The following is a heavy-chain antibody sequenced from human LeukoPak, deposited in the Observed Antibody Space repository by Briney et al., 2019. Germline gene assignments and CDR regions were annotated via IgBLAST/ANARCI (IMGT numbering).Heavy chain of an antibody. CDR1: GGSISSYY. V-gene: IGHV4-4*07. CDR2: IYTNGST. D-gene: IGHD3-10*01. J-gene: IGHJ6*02. Sequence: TSETLSLTRTVSGGSISSYYWSWIRQPAGKGLEWIGRIYTNGSTNYNPSLKSRVTMSVDTSKNQFSLKLSSVTAADTAVYYCARDLMVRVTGYYYGMDVWGQGTTVTVSS. CDR3: ARDLMVRVTGYYYGMDV.